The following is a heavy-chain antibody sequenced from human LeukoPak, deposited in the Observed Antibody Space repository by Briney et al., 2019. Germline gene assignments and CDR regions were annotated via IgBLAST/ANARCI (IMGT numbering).Heavy chain of an antibody. CDR2: INHSGST. V-gene: IGHV4-34*01. CDR1: GGSFSGYY. CDR3: ARGKWSYYDSSGYYYGKLDAFDI. J-gene: IGHJ3*02. D-gene: IGHD3-22*01. Sequence: SETPSLTCAVYGGSFSGYYWSWIRQPPGKGLEWIGEINHSGSTNYNPSLKSRVTISVDTSKNQFSLKLSSVTAADTAVYYCARGKWSYYDSSGYYYGKLDAFDIWGQGTMVTVSS.